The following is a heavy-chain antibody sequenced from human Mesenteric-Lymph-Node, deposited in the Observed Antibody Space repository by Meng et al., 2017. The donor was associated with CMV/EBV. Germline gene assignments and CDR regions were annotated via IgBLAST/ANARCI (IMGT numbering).Heavy chain of an antibody. CDR2: IYYSGST. CDR1: GGSISNYY. Sequence: LSLTCTVSGGSISNYYWSWIRQSPGKGLEWIGYIYYSGSTDYNPSLKSRVTISLDTSKSQFSLKMTSVTAADTAVYYCARFPGRAPDYWGQGTLVTVSS. J-gene: IGHJ4*02. CDR3: ARFPGRAPDY. V-gene: IGHV4-59*01.